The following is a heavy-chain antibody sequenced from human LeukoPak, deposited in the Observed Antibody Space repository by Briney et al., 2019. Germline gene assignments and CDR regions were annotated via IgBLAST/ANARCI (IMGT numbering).Heavy chain of an antibody. CDR2: IYYSGST. J-gene: IGHJ5*02. CDR1: GGSISSDD. Sequence: SETLSLTCTVSGGSISSDDWSWIRQPPGKGLEGSGYIYYSGSTNYNPSLKSRVTISVDTSKNQFSLKLSSVTAADTAVYYCARDGDILPGSRWFDPWGQGTLVTVSS. CDR3: ARDGDILPGSRWFDP. V-gene: IGHV4-59*01. D-gene: IGHD3-9*01.